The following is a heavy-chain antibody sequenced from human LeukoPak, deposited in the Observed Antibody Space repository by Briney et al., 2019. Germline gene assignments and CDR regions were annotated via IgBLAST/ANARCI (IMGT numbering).Heavy chain of an antibody. V-gene: IGHV3-21*05. J-gene: IGHJ4*02. CDR1: GFTFSSYE. Sequence: PGGSLRLSCAASGFTFSSYEMNWVRQAPGKGLEWVSYISSSSSYIYYADSVKGRFTISRDNAKNSLYLQMNSLRAEDTAVYYCAKDQSSGYYKTFDYWGQGTLVTVSS. CDR2: ISSSSSYI. D-gene: IGHD3-22*01. CDR3: AKDQSSGYYKTFDY.